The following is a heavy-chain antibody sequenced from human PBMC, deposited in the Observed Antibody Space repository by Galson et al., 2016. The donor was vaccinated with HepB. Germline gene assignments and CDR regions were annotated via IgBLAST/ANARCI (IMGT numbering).Heavy chain of an antibody. CDR3: ARGVGLHSTSAAFDY. CDR2: INVVNGET. CDR1: GYTFTRDA. V-gene: IGHV1-3*01. Sequence: SVKVSCKASGYTFTRDAMHWLRQAPGQRLEWMGWINVVNGETKFSQKFQGRVTITRDTSASTAYMVLTSLRSADTAVYFCARGVGLHSTSAAFDYWGQGTLITVSS. D-gene: IGHD6-6*01. J-gene: IGHJ4*02.